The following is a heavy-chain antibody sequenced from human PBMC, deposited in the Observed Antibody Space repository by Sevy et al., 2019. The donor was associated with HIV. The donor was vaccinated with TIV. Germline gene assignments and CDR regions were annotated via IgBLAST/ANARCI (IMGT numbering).Heavy chain of an antibody. CDR2: LKHKAYGGTL. V-gene: IGHV3-49*04. CDR1: GFTFGDYA. CDR3: TRWEGAQSIFDY. D-gene: IGHD1-26*01. Sequence: GGYLRLSCTGSGFTFGDYAMSWVRQAPGKGLEWVAFLKHKAYGGTLHYAASVKGRFSISRDDSKSIAHLQMNDLKTDDTAIYYCTRWEGAQSIFDYWGHGALVTVSS. J-gene: IGHJ4*01.